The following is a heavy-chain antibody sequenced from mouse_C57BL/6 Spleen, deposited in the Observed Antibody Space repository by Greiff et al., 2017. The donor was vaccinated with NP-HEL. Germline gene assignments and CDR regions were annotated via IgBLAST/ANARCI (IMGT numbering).Heavy chain of an antibody. CDR2: INPSNDDT. CDR3: ARVYYYGSAWFAY. D-gene: IGHD1-1*01. J-gene: IGHJ3*01. V-gene: IGHV1-53*01. CDR1: GYTFTSYW. Sequence: QVQLQQSGTELVKPGASVKLSCKASGYTFTSYWIHWVKQRPGQGLEWIGNINPSNDDTNYSEKFKSKATLTVDKSSSTAYMQLNSLTSEDSAVYFCARVYYYGSAWFAYWGQGTLVIVSA.